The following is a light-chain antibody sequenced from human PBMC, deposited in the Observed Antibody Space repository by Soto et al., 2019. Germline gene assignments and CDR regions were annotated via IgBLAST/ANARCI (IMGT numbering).Light chain of an antibody. CDR3: KPYNIYSPYT. V-gene: IGKV1-5*03. CDR2: KAS. J-gene: IGKJ2*01. Sequence: DAQMTQSPSTLSASVGDRVTITCRVSQSIDNWLAWYQQKPGKAPKLLIYKASTLQSGVPSRFSVRGWGTEFTLTISSLQPDDFATYYYKPYNIYSPYTIGQGTRLAIK. CDR1: QSIDNW.